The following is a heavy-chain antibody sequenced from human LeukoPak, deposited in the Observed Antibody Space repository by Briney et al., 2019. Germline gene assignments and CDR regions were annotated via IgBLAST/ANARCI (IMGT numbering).Heavy chain of an antibody. Sequence: GDSLRLSCAASGFTFSHYAMAWVRQAPGMGLEWVSTIGGSGGDTHYADSVKGRFAISRDNSKNTLYLQMNSLRAEDTAVYYCAKDVGVILYDYWGQGTLVTVSS. V-gene: IGHV3-23*01. CDR1: GFTFSHYA. J-gene: IGHJ4*02. CDR3: AKDVGVILYDY. D-gene: IGHD3-10*01. CDR2: IGGSGGDT.